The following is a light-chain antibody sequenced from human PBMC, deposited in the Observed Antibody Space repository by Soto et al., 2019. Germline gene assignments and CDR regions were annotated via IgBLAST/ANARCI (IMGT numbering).Light chain of an antibody. CDR2: WAS. V-gene: IGKV4-1*01. J-gene: IGKJ4*01. Sequence: DIVMTQSPDSLAVSLGERATINCKSSQSVLTSSNNKNFLAWYQQKPGQPPKLLIYWASAREPGVPDRFSGSGSGTDFTLTISSLQAEDVAVYYCQQYYTTPFTFGGGTKVEIK. CDR1: QSVLTSSNNKNF. CDR3: QQYYTTPFT.